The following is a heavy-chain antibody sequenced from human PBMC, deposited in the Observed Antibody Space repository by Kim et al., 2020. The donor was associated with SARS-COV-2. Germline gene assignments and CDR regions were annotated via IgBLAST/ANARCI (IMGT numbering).Heavy chain of an antibody. V-gene: IGHV3-9*01. CDR2: ISWNSGSI. CDR1: GFTFDDYA. Sequence: GGSLRLSCAASGFTFDDYAMHWVRQAPGKGLEWVSGISWNSGSIGYADSVKGRFTISRDNAKNSLYLQMNSLRAEDTALYYCAKAPLKAATPPGWFDPWGQGTLVTVSS. J-gene: IGHJ5*02. D-gene: IGHD2-15*01. CDR3: AKAPLKAATPPGWFDP.